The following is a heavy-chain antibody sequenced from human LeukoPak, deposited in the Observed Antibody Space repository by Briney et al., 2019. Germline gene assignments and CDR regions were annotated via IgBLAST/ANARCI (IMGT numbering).Heavy chain of an antibody. V-gene: IGHV4-38-2*02. CDR1: GYSISSGYY. J-gene: IGHJ4*02. CDR2: IYHSGST. CDR3: ARGADYGDSPY. D-gene: IGHD4-17*01. Sequence: SETLSLTCTFSGYSISSGYYWGWIRQPPGKGLEWIGSIYHSGSTYYNPSLKSRVTISVDTSKNQFSLKLSSVTAADTAVYYCARGADYGDSPYWGQGTLVTVSS.